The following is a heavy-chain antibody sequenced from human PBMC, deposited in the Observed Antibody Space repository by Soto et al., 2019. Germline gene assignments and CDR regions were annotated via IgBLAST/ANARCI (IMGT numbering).Heavy chain of an antibody. CDR1: GGTFSSYA. Sequence: QVQLVQSGAEVKKPGSSVKVSCKASGGTFSSYAISWVRQAPGQGLEWMGGIIPIFGTANYAQKFQGRVTITADESTSTAYMELSSLRSDDTAVYYCARDSVDSSGYYPEYYFDYWGQGTLVTVSS. D-gene: IGHD3-22*01. J-gene: IGHJ4*02. CDR2: IIPIFGTA. CDR3: ARDSVDSSGYYPEYYFDY. V-gene: IGHV1-69*12.